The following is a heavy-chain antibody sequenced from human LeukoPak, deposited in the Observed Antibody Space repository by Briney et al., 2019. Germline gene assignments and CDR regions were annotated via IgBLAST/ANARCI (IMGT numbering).Heavy chain of an antibody. Sequence: SETLSLTCAVYGGSFSGYYWSWIRQPPGKGLEWIGEINHSGSTNYNPSLKSQVTISVDTSKNQFSLKLSSVTAADTAVYYCARSARGYCSGGSCYSKYFQHWGQGTLVTVSS. D-gene: IGHD2-15*01. V-gene: IGHV4-34*01. CDR3: ARSARGYCSGGSCYSKYFQH. CDR2: INHSGST. J-gene: IGHJ1*01. CDR1: GGSFSGYY.